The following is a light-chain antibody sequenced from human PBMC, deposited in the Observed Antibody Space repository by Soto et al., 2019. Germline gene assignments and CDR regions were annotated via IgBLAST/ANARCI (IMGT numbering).Light chain of an antibody. CDR1: QSISSY. V-gene: IGKV1-39*01. J-gene: IGKJ4*01. CDR3: QQSYSPQLT. CDR2: AAY. Sequence: DIQLTQFPSSLSASVGDRVTISCRASQSISSYLNWYQQKPGKAPNLLIYAAYSLESGVPSKFGGSRSGTDFTLTIRSLQPEDTATYYRQQSYSPQLTFGGGTKVEIK.